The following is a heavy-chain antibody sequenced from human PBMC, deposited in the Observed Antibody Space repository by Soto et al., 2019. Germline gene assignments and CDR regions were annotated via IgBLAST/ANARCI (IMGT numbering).Heavy chain of an antibody. Sequence: PSETLSLTCTVSGGSISSYYWSWIRQPPGKGLEWIGYIYYSGSTNYNPSLKSRVTISVDTSKNQFSLKLSSVTAADTAVYYCARGWAAAGMRGNYYYYGMDVWGQGTTVTVSS. CDR2: IYYSGST. V-gene: IGHV4-59*01. CDR3: ARGWAAAGMRGNYYYYGMDV. J-gene: IGHJ6*02. D-gene: IGHD6-13*01. CDR1: GGSISSYY.